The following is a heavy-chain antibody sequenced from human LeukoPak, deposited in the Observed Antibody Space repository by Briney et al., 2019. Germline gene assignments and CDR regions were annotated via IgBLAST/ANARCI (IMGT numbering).Heavy chain of an antibody. CDR3: ARVTSRLGWFDP. J-gene: IGHJ5*02. V-gene: IGHV4-34*01. CDR2: INHSGST. CDR1: GVSFCGYY. D-gene: IGHD1-14*01. Sequence: SETLSLTCAVYGVSFCGYYWSWIPQPPGKGLEWIGDINHSGSTNYNPSLKSRVTISVDTSKNQFSLKLRSVTAADTAVYYCARVTSRLGWFDPWGQGTLVTVSS.